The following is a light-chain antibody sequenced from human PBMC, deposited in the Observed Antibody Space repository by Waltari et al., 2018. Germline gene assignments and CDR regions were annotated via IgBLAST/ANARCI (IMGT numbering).Light chain of an antibody. Sequence: QSALTQPRSVSGSPGQSVTISCTGTSSDVGGYNYVSWYQQHPGKAPKLMSYDVSKRPSGVPDRVAGSKSGNTASLTISGLQAEEEADYYCCSYAGSDTGVFGGGTKLTVL. CDR2: DVS. CDR3: CSYAGSDTGV. CDR1: SSDVGGYNY. J-gene: IGLJ3*02. V-gene: IGLV2-11*01.